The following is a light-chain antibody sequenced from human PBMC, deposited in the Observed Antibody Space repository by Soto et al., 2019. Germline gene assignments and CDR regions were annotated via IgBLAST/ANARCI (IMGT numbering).Light chain of an antibody. J-gene: IGLJ2*01. CDR2: TDH. CDR3: AAWDGSLNGVL. CDR1: SSNIGTNT. Sequence: QSVLTQPPSASGTPGQRGTISCSGGSSNIGTNTVNWYKQVPGTAPTLLIYTDHQRPARVPDRFSGSRSGTSASLAISGLQSEDEADYYCAAWDGSLNGVLFGEGTKVTVL. V-gene: IGLV1-44*01.